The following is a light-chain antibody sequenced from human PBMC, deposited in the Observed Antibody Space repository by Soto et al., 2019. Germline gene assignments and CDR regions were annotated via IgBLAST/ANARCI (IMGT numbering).Light chain of an antibody. CDR2: EVT. CDR3: SSYAGRGVGV. CDR1: SSDVGSYDL. J-gene: IGLJ2*01. V-gene: IGLV2-23*02. Sequence: QSALTRPASVSGSPGQSITISCTGTSSDVGSYDLVSWYQQHPGEGPKLLIYEVTERPSGVSIRFSGSKSDYTASLTISGLQAEDEADYYCSSYAGRGVGVFGGGTKLTVL.